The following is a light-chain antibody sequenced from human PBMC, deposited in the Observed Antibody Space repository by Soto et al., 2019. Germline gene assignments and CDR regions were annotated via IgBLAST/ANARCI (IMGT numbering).Light chain of an antibody. Sequence: QSALTQPASVSGSPGQSITISCIGTSSDVGAFNYVSWYQHHPGKAPKLIIYDVTDRPSGVSTRFSASKSGNTASLTISGLQAEGEADYYCSSYTTRNTEVFGTGTKVTVL. CDR2: DVT. J-gene: IGLJ1*01. CDR3: SSYTTRNTEV. V-gene: IGLV2-14*03. CDR1: SSDVGAFNY.